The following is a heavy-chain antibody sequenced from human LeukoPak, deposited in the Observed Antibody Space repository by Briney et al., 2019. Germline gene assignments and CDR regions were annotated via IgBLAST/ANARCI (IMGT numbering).Heavy chain of an antibody. CDR2: IYYSGST. CDR3: ARPCGGDCYSMIDY. D-gene: IGHD2-21*02. Sequence: SETLSLTCTVSGGSISSSSYYWGWIRQPPGKGLEWIGSIYYSGSTYYNPSLKSRVTISVDTSKNQFSLKLSSVTAADTAVYYCARPCGGDCYSMIDYWGRGTLVTVSS. V-gene: IGHV4-39*01. J-gene: IGHJ4*02. CDR1: GGSISSSSYY.